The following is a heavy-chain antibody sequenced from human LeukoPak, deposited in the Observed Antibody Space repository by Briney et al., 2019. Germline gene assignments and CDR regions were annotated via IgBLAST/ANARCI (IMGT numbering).Heavy chain of an antibody. J-gene: IGHJ4*02. D-gene: IGHD3-10*01. Sequence: SQTLSLTWTVSGGSISSGSYYWSWIRQPAGKGLEWIGRIYTSGSTNYNPTLKIRVTISIDTSKNQFSLKLSSVTAADTAVYYCASHGLWFGELFPTFFDYWGQGTLVTVSS. CDR1: GGSISSGSYY. CDR2: IYTSGST. V-gene: IGHV4-61*02. CDR3: ASHGLWFGELFPTFFDY.